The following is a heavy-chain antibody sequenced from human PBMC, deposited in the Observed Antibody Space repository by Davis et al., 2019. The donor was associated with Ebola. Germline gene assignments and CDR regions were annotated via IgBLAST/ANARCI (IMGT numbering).Heavy chain of an antibody. Sequence: GGSLRLSCAASGFSFSRYAMSWVRQAPGRGLEWLSTIRNDGRKTYYADSVKGRLTISRDNSRNTLYLQMNSLRAEDTALYYCAKDMYYDFWTDYTGDFDYGMDVWGKGTTVTVSS. V-gene: IGHV3-23*01. J-gene: IGHJ6*04. CDR1: GFSFSRYA. D-gene: IGHD3/OR15-3a*01. CDR3: AKDMYYDFWTDYTGDFDYGMDV. CDR2: IRNDGRKT.